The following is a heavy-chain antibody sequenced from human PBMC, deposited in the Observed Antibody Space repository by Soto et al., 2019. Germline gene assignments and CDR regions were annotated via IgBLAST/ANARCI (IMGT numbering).Heavy chain of an antibody. V-gene: IGHV4-59*01. D-gene: IGHD1-26*01. CDR3: ARAHGVGALSDWFDP. J-gene: IGHJ5*02. CDR1: GGSFSSYY. CDR2: IDYSGST. Sequence: QVQLQESGPGLVKPSETLSLTCTVSGGSFSSYYWSWIRQPPGKGLEWIGYIDYSGSTNYNPSLKSRVTIPGDTSKNQVSLKLSSVTAADTAVDYCARAHGVGALSDWFDPWGQGPLVTVSS.